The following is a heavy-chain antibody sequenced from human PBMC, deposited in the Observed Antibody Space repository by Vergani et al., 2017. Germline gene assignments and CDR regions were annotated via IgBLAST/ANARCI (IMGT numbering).Heavy chain of an antibody. CDR2: ISSGGGDI. D-gene: IGHD3-10*01. Sequence: EVQLLESGGGLVQPGGSRRPSCAGAGITSDTSTMAYGRQAPGKGLEWVATISSGGGDIFYADSVKGRFTISRDNSKKTLFLQMNSLKDEDTAVYYCTTAWGLYYLHGEYFQYWGRGTLVSVSS. CDR1: GITSDTST. V-gene: IGHV3-23*01. CDR3: TTAWGLYYLHGEYFQY. J-gene: IGHJ1*01.